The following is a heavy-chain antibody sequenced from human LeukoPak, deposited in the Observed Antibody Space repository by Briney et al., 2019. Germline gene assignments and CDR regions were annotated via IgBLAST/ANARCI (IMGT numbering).Heavy chain of an antibody. J-gene: IGHJ3*02. V-gene: IGHV3-23*01. Sequence: GGSLRLSCAASGFTFSSYAMSWVRQAPGKGLEWVSAISGSGGSTYYADSVKGRFTISRDNSKNTLYLQMNSLRAEDTAVYYCAKEIVVVPAAISSDAFDIWGQGTMVTVSS. CDR3: AKEIVVVPAAISSDAFDI. D-gene: IGHD2-2*01. CDR1: GFTFSSYA. CDR2: ISGSGGST.